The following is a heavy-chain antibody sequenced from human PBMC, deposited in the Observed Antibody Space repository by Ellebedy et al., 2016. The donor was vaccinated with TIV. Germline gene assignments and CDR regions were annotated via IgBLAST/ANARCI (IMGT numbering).Heavy chain of an antibody. J-gene: IGHJ4*01. Sequence: PGGSLRLSCTASGFTFSQYWISRVRQAPGKGLEWVANIIYDGRLKNYGDSVKGRFTISRDNAKNTLYLQMNSLKAEDTAMYYCSTLSDTGYWGHGTLVTVSS. CDR3: STLSDTGY. V-gene: IGHV3-7*01. CDR2: IIYDGRLK. D-gene: IGHD1-1*01. CDR1: GFTFSQYW.